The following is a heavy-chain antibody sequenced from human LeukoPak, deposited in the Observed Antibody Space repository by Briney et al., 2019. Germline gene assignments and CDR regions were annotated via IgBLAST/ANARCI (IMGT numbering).Heavy chain of an antibody. CDR3: AVGGRGNQPYFDY. CDR2: ISGSGGST. CDR1: GCTFSSYS. D-gene: IGHD3-10*01. Sequence: GGSLRLSCAASGCTFSSYSMNWVGQAPGKGLEWVSAISGSGGSTYYADSAEGRFTISRDNSKNTLYLQMNSRRAEDTAVYYCAVGGRGNQPYFDYWGRRTLVTVPS. V-gene: IGHV3-23*01. J-gene: IGHJ4*02.